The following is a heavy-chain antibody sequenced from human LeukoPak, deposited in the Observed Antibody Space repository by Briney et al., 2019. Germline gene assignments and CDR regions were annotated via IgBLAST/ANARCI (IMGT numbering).Heavy chain of an antibody. CDR2: IYGSGST. D-gene: IGHD6-19*01. J-gene: IGHJ4*02. V-gene: IGHV4-59*08. Sequence: SSETLSLTCTVSGDSLSSHYWSWIRQPPGKGLEWIGYIYGSGSTHYDPSLRSRVTISEDTSKNQFSLKLTSVTAADTAVYYCARNVGWYSHDSRGQGTLVTVSS. CDR3: ARNVGWYSHDS. CDR1: GDSLSSHY.